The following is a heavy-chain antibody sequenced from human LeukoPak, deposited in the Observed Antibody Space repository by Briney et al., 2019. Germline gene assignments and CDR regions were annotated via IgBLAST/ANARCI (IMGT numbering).Heavy chain of an antibody. Sequence: GGSLRLSCAASGFTFSSYGMHWVRQAPGKGLEWVAVISYDGSNKYYADSVKGRFTISRDNSKNTLYLQMNSLRAEDTAVYYCARDRPLRIMITFGSQGLDAFDIWGQGTMVTVSS. V-gene: IGHV3-30*03. CDR1: GFTFSSYG. CDR3: ARDRPLRIMITFGSQGLDAFDI. D-gene: IGHD3-16*01. CDR2: ISYDGSNK. J-gene: IGHJ3*02.